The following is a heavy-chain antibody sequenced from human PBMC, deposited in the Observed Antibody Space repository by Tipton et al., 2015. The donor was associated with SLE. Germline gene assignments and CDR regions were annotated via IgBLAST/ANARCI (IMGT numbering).Heavy chain of an antibody. CDR2: INHSGST. CDR3: ARSWVREFLDAFDI. Sequence: TLSLTCAVYGGSFSGYYWSWIRQPPGKGLEWVGEINHSGSTNYNPSLKSRVTISVDTAKNQFSLKLSSVTAADTAVYYCARSWVREFLDAFDIWGQGTMVTVSS. J-gene: IGHJ3*02. D-gene: IGHD3-10*01. V-gene: IGHV4-34*01. CDR1: GGSFSGYY.